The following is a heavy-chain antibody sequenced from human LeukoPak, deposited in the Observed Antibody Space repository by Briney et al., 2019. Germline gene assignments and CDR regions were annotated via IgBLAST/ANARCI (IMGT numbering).Heavy chain of an antibody. V-gene: IGHV3-30*04. J-gene: IGHJ6*02. CDR2: ISYDGSNK. CDR3: ASVDQGAGPYYYYGMDV. CDR1: GFTFSSYA. Sequence: PGGSLLLSCAASGFTFSSYAMHGGRRARGKGVEGGAVISYDGSNKYYADSVKGRFTISRDNSKNTLYLQMNSLRAEDTAVYYCASVDQGAGPYYYYGMDVWGQGTTVTVSS. D-gene: IGHD1-26*01.